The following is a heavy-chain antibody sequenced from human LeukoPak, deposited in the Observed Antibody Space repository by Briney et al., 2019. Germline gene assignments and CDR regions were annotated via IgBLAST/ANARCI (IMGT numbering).Heavy chain of an antibody. J-gene: IGHJ6*02. Sequence: GESLKISCQVSGYLFIRYWIGWVRQMPGKGLEWMGIIHPSDSDTKYSPSFQGHITISADKSISTAYLQWSSLKASDSAMHYCARAPQFYGSGKGMDVWGQGTAVTVSS. D-gene: IGHD3-10*01. V-gene: IGHV5-51*01. CDR2: IHPSDSDT. CDR1: GYLFIRYW. CDR3: ARAPQFYGSGKGMDV.